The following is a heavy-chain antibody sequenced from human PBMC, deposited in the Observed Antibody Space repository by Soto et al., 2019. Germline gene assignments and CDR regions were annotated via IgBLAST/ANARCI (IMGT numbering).Heavy chain of an antibody. D-gene: IGHD3-22*01. J-gene: IGHJ4*02. V-gene: IGHV3-23*01. CDR3: AKGLPITMIVVVTPYYFDY. Sequence: EVQLLESGGGLVQPGGSLRLSCAASGFTFSSYAMSWVRQAPGKGLEWVSAISGSGGSTYYADSVKGRFTISRDNSKNTLYLQMNSLRAEDTAVYYCAKGLPITMIVVVTPYYFDYWGQGTLVTVSS. CDR2: ISGSGGST. CDR1: GFTFSSYA.